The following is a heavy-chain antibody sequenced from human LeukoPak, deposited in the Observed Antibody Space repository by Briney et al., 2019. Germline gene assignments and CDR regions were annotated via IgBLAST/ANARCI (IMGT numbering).Heavy chain of an antibody. V-gene: IGHV3-21*04. CDR1: GFTFSSYS. CDR3: ARVGSGNYYKYFEY. J-gene: IGHJ4*02. Sequence: GGSLRLSCAASGFTFSSYSMNWVRQAPGKGLEWVSSISSSSSYIYYADSVKGRFTISRDNAKNSLYLQMNSLRAEDTAVYYCARVGSGNYYKYFEYWGQGTLVTVSS. CDR2: ISSSSSYI. D-gene: IGHD1-26*01.